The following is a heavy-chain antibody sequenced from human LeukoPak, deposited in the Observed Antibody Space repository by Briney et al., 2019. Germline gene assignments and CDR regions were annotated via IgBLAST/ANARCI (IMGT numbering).Heavy chain of an antibody. CDR3: ARQGELLFSVRYFDY. Sequence: PGGSLRLXCAASGFTFSSYEMNWVRQAPGKGLEWVSYISSSGSTIYYADSVKGRFTISRDNAKNSMYLQMNSLRAEDTAVYYCARQGELLFSVRYFDYWGQGTLVTVSS. CDR2: ISSSGSTI. J-gene: IGHJ4*02. V-gene: IGHV3-48*03. CDR1: GFTFSSYE. D-gene: IGHD1-26*01.